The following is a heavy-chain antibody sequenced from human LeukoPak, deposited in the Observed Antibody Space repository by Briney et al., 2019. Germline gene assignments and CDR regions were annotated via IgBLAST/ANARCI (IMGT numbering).Heavy chain of an antibody. CDR1: GFTVSSHY. V-gene: IGHV3-53*01. J-gene: IGHJ4*02. Sequence: GGSLRLSCAASGFTVSSHYMSWVRQAPGKGLEWVSVIYSGGNTFYAASVKGRFTVSRDNSKNTLYLQMTSLRAEDTAVYYCARADYYDSSGYNDYWGQGTLVTVSS. CDR3: ARADYYDSSGYNDY. D-gene: IGHD3-22*01. CDR2: IYSGGNT.